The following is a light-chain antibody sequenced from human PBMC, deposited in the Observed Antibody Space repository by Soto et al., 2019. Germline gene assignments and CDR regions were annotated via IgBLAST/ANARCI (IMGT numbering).Light chain of an antibody. Sequence: DIQMTQSPSLLPASVGDTVTITCRASQTISGWLAWYQQKPGKAPKLLIFDASTLESGVPSRFSGSGSGTTFTLTITSLQADDFATYYCLQYNGYYRTFGQGTKVDIK. J-gene: IGKJ1*01. CDR1: QTISGW. V-gene: IGKV1-5*01. CDR3: LQYNGYYRT. CDR2: DAS.